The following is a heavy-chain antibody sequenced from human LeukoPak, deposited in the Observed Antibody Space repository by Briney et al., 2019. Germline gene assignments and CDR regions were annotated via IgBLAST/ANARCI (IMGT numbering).Heavy chain of an antibody. V-gene: IGHV4-34*01. D-gene: IGHD3-22*01. CDR2: INHSGST. CDR3: ARGPNYYDSSGYLYFDY. CDR1: GGSFSGYY. Sequence: SETLSLTCAVYGGSFSGYYWSWIRQPQGKGLEWIGEINHSGSTNYNPSLKSRVTISVDTSKNQFSLKLSSVTVADTAVYYCARGPNYYDSSGYLYFDYWGQGTLVTVSS. J-gene: IGHJ4*02.